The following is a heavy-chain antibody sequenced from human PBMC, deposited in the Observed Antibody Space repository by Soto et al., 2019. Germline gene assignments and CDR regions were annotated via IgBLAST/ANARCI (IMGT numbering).Heavy chain of an antibody. CDR2: IYYSGST. Sequence: PSETRCLTSTVADGSLSSYYLSWIRPHQGKGLEWIGYIYYSGSTNYNPSLKSRVTISVDTSKNQFSLKLSSVTAADTAVYYCARHRITIGIADNTCFDPWGQGTLVTVSS. D-gene: IGHD3-9*01. CDR3: ARHRITIGIADNTCFDP. CDR1: DGSLSSYY. V-gene: IGHV4-59*08. J-gene: IGHJ5*02.